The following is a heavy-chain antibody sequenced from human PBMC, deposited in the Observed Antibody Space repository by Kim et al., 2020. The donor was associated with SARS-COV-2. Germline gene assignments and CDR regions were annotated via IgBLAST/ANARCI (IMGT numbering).Heavy chain of an antibody. CDR1: GGSISSYY. CDR2: IYYSGST. Sequence: SETLSLTCTVSGGSISSYYWSWIRQPPGKGLEWIGYIYYSGSTNYNPSLKSRVTISVDTSKNQFSLKLSSVTAADTAVYYCARVGAHDNTYYDILTGYYSTSWFDPWGQGTLVTVSS. CDR3: ARVGAHDNTYYDILTGYYSTSWFDP. V-gene: IGHV4-59*01. J-gene: IGHJ5*02. D-gene: IGHD3-9*01.